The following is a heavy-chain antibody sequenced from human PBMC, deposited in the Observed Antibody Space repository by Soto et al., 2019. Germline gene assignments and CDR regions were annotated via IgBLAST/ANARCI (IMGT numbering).Heavy chain of an antibody. CDR1: GYSFTSYW. J-gene: IGHJ6*02. D-gene: IGHD3-10*01. V-gene: IGHV5-10-1*01. Sequence: PGESLKISCKGSGYSFTSYWISWVRQMPGKGLEWMGRIDPSDSYTNYSPSFQGHVTISADKSISTAYLQWSSLKASDTAMYYCARHGSGGSYYCCGMDVWGLGRTVTGS. CDR3: ARHGSGGSYYCCGMDV. CDR2: IDPSDSYT.